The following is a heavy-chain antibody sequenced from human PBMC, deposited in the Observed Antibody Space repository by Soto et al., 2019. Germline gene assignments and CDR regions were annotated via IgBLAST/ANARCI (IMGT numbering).Heavy chain of an antibody. V-gene: IGHV5-51*01. J-gene: IGHJ6*02. Sequence: PGESLKISCRGSGNTFANYWIALVRPLPGKGPEWMGIIYPGDSDTSYSPSFQGQVTISVDKSISTAYLQWNSLKASDTAVYYCARRGYSYGLEVWGQGTKGTV. D-gene: IGHD5-18*01. CDR3: ARRGYSYGLEV. CDR1: GNTFANYW. CDR2: IYPGDSDT.